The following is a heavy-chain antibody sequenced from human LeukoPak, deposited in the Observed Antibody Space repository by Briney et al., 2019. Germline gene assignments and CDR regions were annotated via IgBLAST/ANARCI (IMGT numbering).Heavy chain of an antibody. CDR3: ARDLGSGGGFDY. V-gene: IGHV4-59*01. CDR2: IYYSGNT. Sequence: KPSETLSLTCSVSGGSISPYYWSWIRQPPGKGLEWFAYIYYSGNTNHNPSLKSRVTISVDTSKNQFSLKLSSVTAADTAVYYCARDLGSGGGFDYWGQGTLVTVPS. CDR1: GGSISPYY. J-gene: IGHJ4*02. D-gene: IGHD2-15*01.